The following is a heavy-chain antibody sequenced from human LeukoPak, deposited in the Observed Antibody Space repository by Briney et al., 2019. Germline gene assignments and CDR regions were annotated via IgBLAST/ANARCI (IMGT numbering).Heavy chain of an antibody. CDR1: GGSISRTY. J-gene: IGHJ6*03. Sequence: SETLSLTCTVSGGSISRTYWSWIRQPPGKGLEWIGYIYFSGSTYYRPSLRSRVTISIDTSNNQFSLKLGSVTTADTAVYYCARALPSTDIGYYYGRLGQRDHGHRLL. D-gene: IGHD2-8*02. CDR3: ARALPSTDIGYYYGR. V-gene: IGHV4-59*01. CDR2: IYFSGST.